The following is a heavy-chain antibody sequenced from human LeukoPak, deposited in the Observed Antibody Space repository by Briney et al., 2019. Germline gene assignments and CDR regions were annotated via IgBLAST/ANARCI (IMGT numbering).Heavy chain of an antibody. CDR3: ATVAAAGMHFDY. CDR1: GGSISSSSYY. Sequence: SETLSLTCTVSGGSISSSSYYWGWIRQPQGKGLEWIGRMYYSGSTYYNPSLKSRVTISVDTSKNQFSLKLSSVTAADTAVYYCATVAAAGMHFDYWGQGTLVTVSS. J-gene: IGHJ4*02. D-gene: IGHD6-13*01. V-gene: IGHV4-39*01. CDR2: MYYSGST.